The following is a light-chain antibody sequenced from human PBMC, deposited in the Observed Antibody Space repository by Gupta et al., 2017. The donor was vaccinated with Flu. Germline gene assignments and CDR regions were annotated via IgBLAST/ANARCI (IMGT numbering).Light chain of an antibody. V-gene: IGKV3-20*01. J-gene: IGKJ2*01. CDR2: GAS. CDR3: QQYGSSPYT. Sequence: GTLSLSPGERATRSCRASQSVSSRYFAWYQQKPGQAPRLLIYGASSRATGIPDTFSGSGSGTDFSLTISRLEPEDFAVYYCQQYGSSPYTFGQGTKLEIK. CDR1: QSVSSRY.